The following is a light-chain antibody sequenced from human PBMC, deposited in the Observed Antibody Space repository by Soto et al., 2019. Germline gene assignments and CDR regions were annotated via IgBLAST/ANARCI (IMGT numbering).Light chain of an antibody. Sequence: IVLTQSPVTLSLSPGERATLSCRASQSISSSFLAWYQQKPGQAPRLLIYGASSRATGIPDRFSGSGSGTDFTLTISRLEPEDFAVYHCQQYDTSPWTFGQGTKVDI. J-gene: IGKJ1*01. CDR2: GAS. CDR3: QQYDTSPWT. V-gene: IGKV3-20*01. CDR1: QSISSSF.